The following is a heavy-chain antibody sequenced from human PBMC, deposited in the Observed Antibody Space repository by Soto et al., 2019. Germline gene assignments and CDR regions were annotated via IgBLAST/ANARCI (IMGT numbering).Heavy chain of an antibody. D-gene: IGHD6-19*01. CDR2: MNPNSGNT. CDR1: GYTFTSYD. V-gene: IGHV1-8*01. Sequence: QEQLVQSGAEVKKPGASVKVSCKASGYTFTSYDINWVRQATGQGLEWMGWMNPNSGNTGYAQKFQGRVTMTRNTSISTAYMELSSLRSEDTAVYYCARGPPYSSGWYFNYYYYYGMDVWGQGTTVTVSS. CDR3: ARGPPYSSGWYFNYYYYYGMDV. J-gene: IGHJ6*02.